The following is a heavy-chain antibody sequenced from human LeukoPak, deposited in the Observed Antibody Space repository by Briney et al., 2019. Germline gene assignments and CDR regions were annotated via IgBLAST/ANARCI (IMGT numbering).Heavy chain of an antibody. D-gene: IGHD1-26*01. V-gene: IGHV3-21*01. CDR3: ARSLGGEWELRLDY. J-gene: IGHJ4*02. CDR2: ISSSSSYI. CDR1: GFTFSSYS. Sequence: GGSLRLSCAASGFTFSSYSMNWVRQAPGKGLEWVSSISSSSSYIYYADSVKGRFTISRDNAKNSLYLQMNSLRAEDTAVYYCARSLGGEWELRLDYWGQGTLVTVSS.